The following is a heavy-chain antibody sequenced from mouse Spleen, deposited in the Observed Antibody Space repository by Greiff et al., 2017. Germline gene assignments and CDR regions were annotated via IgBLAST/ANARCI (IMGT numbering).Heavy chain of an antibody. D-gene: IGHD2-14*01. CDR3: ARYLAYYRYYFDY. J-gene: IGHJ2*01. CDR2: INPSTGGT. V-gene: IGHV1-42*01. Sequence: EVQLQQSGPELVKPGASVKISCKASGYSFTGYYMNWVKQSPEKSLEWIGEINPSTGGTTYNQKFKAKATLTVDKSSSTAYMQLKSLTSEDSAVYYCARYLAYYRYYFDYWGQGTTLTVSS. CDR1: GYSFTGYY.